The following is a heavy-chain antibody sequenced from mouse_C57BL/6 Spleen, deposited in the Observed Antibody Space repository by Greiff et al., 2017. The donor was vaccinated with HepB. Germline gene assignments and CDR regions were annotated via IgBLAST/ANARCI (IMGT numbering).Heavy chain of an antibody. CDR2: ISDGGSYT. CDR3: ARVYYYGSDWYFDV. Sequence: DVKLVESGGGLVKPGGSLKLSCAASGFTFSSYAMSWVRQTPEKRLEWVATISDGGSYTYYPDNVKGRFTISRDNAKNNLYLQMSHLKSEDTAMYYCARVYYYGSDWYFDVWGTGTTVTVSS. D-gene: IGHD1-1*01. CDR1: GFTFSSYA. V-gene: IGHV5-4*03. J-gene: IGHJ1*03.